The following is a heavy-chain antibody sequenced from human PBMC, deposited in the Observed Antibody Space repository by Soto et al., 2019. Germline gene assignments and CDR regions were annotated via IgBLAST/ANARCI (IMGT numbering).Heavy chain of an antibody. J-gene: IGHJ4*02. D-gene: IGHD3-10*01. CDR3: ARHRDYNRSGSWFDY. CDR1: GGSISSSPYY. Sequence: SETLSLTCTVSGGSISSSPYYWGWIRQPPGKGLEWIGSIFYSGSTYYSPSLKSRVTISRDTSKNKFSLKLSSVTAADTAVYYCARHRDYNRSGSWFDYWGQGTLVTVS. V-gene: IGHV4-39*01. CDR2: IFYSGST.